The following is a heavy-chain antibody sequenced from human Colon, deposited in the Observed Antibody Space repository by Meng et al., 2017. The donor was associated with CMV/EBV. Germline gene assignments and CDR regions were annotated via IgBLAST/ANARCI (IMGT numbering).Heavy chain of an antibody. Sequence: SCAASGFTFSSYAMHWVRQAPGKGLEWVAVISYDGSNKYYADSVKGRFTISRDNSKNTLYLQMNSLRAEDTAVYYCASAAVWRIFLSPMDVWGQGTTVTVSS. D-gene: IGHD3-9*01. CDR1: GFTFSSYA. CDR2: ISYDGSNK. CDR3: ASAAVWRIFLSPMDV. V-gene: IGHV3-30*04. J-gene: IGHJ6*02.